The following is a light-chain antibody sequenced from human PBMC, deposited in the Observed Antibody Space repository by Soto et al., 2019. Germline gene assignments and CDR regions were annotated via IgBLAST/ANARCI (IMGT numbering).Light chain of an antibody. Sequence: QSALTQPASVSGSPGQSITISCTGTSSDVGGHNYVSWYQQHPGKAPKLMIYEVRNRPSGVSNRFSGSKSGNTASLTIAGLRAEDEADYSCSSYRDSSSLVFGTGTKVTVL. CDR1: SSDVGGHNY. CDR2: EVR. CDR3: SSYRDSSSLV. J-gene: IGLJ1*01. V-gene: IGLV2-14*01.